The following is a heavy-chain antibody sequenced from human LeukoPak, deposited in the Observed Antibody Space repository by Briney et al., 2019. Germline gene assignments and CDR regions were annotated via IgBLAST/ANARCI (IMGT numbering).Heavy chain of an antibody. Sequence: SETLSLTCTVSGASISSYHWSWIRQPPGKGLEWIGYIYYSGSTNYNPSLESRVTISLDTSKNQISLRLSSVTAADTAVYYCARKDGDYWGQGTLVTVSS. CDR3: ARKDGDY. CDR2: IYYSGST. J-gene: IGHJ4*02. V-gene: IGHV4-59*01. D-gene: IGHD2-15*01. CDR1: GASISSYH.